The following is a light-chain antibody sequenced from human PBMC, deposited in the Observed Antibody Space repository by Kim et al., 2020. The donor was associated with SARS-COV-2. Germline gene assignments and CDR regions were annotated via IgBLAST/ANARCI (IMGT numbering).Light chain of an antibody. CDR1: SSDVGGYKY. V-gene: IGLV2-14*03. CDR3: NSFTSSRTVI. J-gene: IGLJ2*01. CDR2: DVT. Sequence: QPITISCTGTSSDVGGYKYVSWYQQHPGKAPKLIIYDVTHRPSGISNRFSGFKSGNTAYLTISGLQAEDEADYYCNSFTSSRTVIFGGGTKVTVL.